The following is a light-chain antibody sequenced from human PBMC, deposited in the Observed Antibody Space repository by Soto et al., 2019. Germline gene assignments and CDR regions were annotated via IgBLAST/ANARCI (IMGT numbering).Light chain of an antibody. CDR2: EAS. J-gene: IGKJ1*01. CDR1: QSISIY. V-gene: IGKV1-5*03. Sequence: DIQMTQSPSTLSASVGDRVTITCRASQSISIYLAWYQQKPGKAPKLLIYEASSLESGVPSGFSGSGSGTEFTLTISSLQPDDFATYYCQQYNSYPWTFGQGTKVDIK. CDR3: QQYNSYPWT.